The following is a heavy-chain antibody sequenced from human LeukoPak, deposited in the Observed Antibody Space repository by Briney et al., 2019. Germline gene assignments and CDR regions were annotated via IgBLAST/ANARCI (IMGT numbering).Heavy chain of an antibody. V-gene: IGHV3-30*14. CDR3: ASTPWGSSGWYEGKAFDI. CDR1: GFTFSSYA. J-gene: IGHJ3*02. D-gene: IGHD6-19*01. CDR2: ISYDGSNK. Sequence: PGGSLRLSCAASGFTFSSYAMHWVRQAPGKGLEWVAVISYDGSNKYYADSVKGRFTISRDNSKNTLYLQMNSLRAEDTAVYYCASTPWGSSGWYEGKAFDIWGQGTMVTVSS.